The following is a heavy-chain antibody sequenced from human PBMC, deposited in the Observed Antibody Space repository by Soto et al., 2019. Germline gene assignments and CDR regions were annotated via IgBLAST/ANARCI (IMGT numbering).Heavy chain of an antibody. J-gene: IGHJ4*02. V-gene: IGHV4-28*01. CDR1: GYSITSSNW. Sequence: QVQLQESGPGLVKPSDTLSLTCAVSGYSITSSNWWGWIRQPPGKGLEWIGYIYYSGTTYYNPSIKSRVTMSVDTSKNQLSLKLTSVTAVATAVYYCARREIQGPIDYWGQGTLVTVSS. D-gene: IGHD1-26*01. CDR2: IYYSGTT. CDR3: ARREIQGPIDY.